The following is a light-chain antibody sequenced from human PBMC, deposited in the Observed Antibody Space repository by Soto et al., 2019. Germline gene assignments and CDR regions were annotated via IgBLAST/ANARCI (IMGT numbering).Light chain of an antibody. CDR3: SLYTSSSTQGV. Sequence: QSALTQPPSVSGSPGQSVTISCTGTSSDVGSYNRVAWYQQPPGTDPKLMIYEVSNRPSAVPDSFSGSKSGNTASLTISGLQAEDEADYYCSLYTSSSTQGVFGGGTKLTVL. CDR2: EVS. V-gene: IGLV2-18*01. J-gene: IGLJ3*02. CDR1: SSDVGSYNR.